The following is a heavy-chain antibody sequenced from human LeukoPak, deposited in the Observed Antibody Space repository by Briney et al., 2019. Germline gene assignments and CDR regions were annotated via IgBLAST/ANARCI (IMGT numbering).Heavy chain of an antibody. V-gene: IGHV4-39*07. CDR1: GVSISSTSYY. J-gene: IGHJ4*02. Sequence: SETLSLTCTVSGVSISSTSYYWGWLRQPPGKGLEWIGSIYYSGSTYYNPALKSRVAISADRSKNQFSLKLSSVTAADTAVYYCARDGDSSGWTRSDYWGQGTLVTVSS. CDR2: IYYSGST. CDR3: ARDGDSSGWTRSDY. D-gene: IGHD6-19*01.